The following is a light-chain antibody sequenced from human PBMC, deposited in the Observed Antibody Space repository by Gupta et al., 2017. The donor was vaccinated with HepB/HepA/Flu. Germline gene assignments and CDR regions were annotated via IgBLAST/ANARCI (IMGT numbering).Light chain of an antibody. Sequence: ASVGDRVTITCRASQSISSWLAWYQQKPGKAPKLLIYKASSLESGVPSRFSGSGSGTEFTLTISSLQPDDFATYYCQQYNSYPWTFGQGTKVEIK. CDR1: QSISSW. CDR3: QQYNSYPWT. J-gene: IGKJ1*01. CDR2: KAS. V-gene: IGKV1-5*03.